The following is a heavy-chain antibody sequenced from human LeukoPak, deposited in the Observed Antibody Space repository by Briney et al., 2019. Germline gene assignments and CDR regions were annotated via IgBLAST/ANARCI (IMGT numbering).Heavy chain of an antibody. D-gene: IGHD4-11*01. CDR1: GFTFSSYW. CDR2: INSDGSST. V-gene: IGHV3-74*01. Sequence: GGSLRLSCAASGFTFSSYWMHWVRQAPGKGLVWVSRINSDGSSTSYADSVKGRFIISRDNAKNTLSLQMNSLRADDTALYYCARSVPDYTRFDYWGQGALVTVSS. CDR3: ARSVPDYTRFDY. J-gene: IGHJ4*02.